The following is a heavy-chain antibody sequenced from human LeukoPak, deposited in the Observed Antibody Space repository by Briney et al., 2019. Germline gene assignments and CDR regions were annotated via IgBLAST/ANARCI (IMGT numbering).Heavy chain of an antibody. CDR2: IYHSGST. J-gene: IGHJ5*02. CDR3: ARGGEWFGELEGNWFDP. D-gene: IGHD3-10*01. V-gene: IGHV4-30-2*01. CDR1: GGSISNGGYS. Sequence: SQTLSLTCAVSGGSISNGGYSWSWIRQPPGKGLEWIGYIYHSGSTYYNPSLKSRVTISVDRSKNQFSLKLSSVTAADTAVYYCARGGEWFGELEGNWFDPWGQGTLVTVSS.